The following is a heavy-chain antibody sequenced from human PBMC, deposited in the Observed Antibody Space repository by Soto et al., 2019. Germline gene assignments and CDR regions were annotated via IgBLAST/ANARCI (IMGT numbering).Heavy chain of an antibody. CDR3: ARGRYSSSWYGMDV. CDR1: GYTFTGYY. Sequence: GASVKVSCKASGYTFTGYYMHWVRQAPGQGLEWMGWINPNSGGTSYAQKFQGRVTMTRDTSISTAYMELSRLRSDDTAVYYCARGRYSSSWYGMDVWGQGTTVTVSS. V-gene: IGHV1-2*02. CDR2: INPNSGGT. J-gene: IGHJ6*02. D-gene: IGHD6-13*01.